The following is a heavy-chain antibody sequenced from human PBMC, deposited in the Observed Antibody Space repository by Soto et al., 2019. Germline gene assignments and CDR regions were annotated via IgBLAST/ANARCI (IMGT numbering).Heavy chain of an antibody. CDR3: ARETPSAAAAYFFYGLDV. CDR2: MNPGSGDT. Sequence: QVQLVQSGAEVKKPGASVKVSCKASGYIFTNNDVSWVRQATGQGLEWMGWMNPGSGDTGYAQKFQGRVTMTRNISIATAYMELSSLRADDTAIYYCARETPSAAAAYFFYGLDVWGQGTTVTVPS. V-gene: IGHV1-8*01. CDR1: GYIFTNND. J-gene: IGHJ6*02. D-gene: IGHD6-13*01.